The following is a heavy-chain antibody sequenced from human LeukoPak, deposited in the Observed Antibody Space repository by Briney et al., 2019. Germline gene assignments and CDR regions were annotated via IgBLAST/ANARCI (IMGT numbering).Heavy chain of an antibody. J-gene: IGHJ6*02. Sequence: PGRSLRLSCAASGFTFSSYGMHWVRQAPGKGLEWVAVISYDGSNKYYADSVKGRFTISRDNSKNTLYLQMNSLRAEDTAVYYCAKDSGYYGMDVWGQGTTVTDSS. CDR3: AKDSGYYGMDV. CDR2: ISYDGSNK. CDR1: GFTFSSYG. V-gene: IGHV3-30*18.